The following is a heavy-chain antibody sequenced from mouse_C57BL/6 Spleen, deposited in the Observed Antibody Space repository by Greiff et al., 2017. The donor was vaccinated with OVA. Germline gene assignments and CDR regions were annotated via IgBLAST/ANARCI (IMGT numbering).Heavy chain of an antibody. Sequence: VQLQQSGAELVRPGASVKLSCTASGFNIKDDYMHWVKQRPEQGLEWIGWIDPENGDTEYASKFQGKATITADTSSNTAYLQLSSLTSEDTAVYYCTTAQATAYWGQGTLVTVSA. J-gene: IGHJ3*01. CDR3: TTAQATAY. V-gene: IGHV14-4*01. CDR1: GFNIKDDY. D-gene: IGHD3-2*02. CDR2: IDPENGDT.